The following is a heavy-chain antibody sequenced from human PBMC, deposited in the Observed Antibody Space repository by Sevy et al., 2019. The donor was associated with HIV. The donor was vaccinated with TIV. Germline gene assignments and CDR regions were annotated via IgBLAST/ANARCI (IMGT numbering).Heavy chain of an antibody. CDR2: ISVNGGSK. D-gene: IGHD2-15*01. CDR1: GFTFSSYA. Sequence: GGSLRLSCAVSGFTFSSYAMNWFRQAPGKGLEWVSDISVNGGSKTNPASVRARLTISIDNSRNTLYLQMNSLRAEDTAVYYCAKDAGDCSGGSCYYYGMDVWGQGTTVTVSS. V-gene: IGHV3-23*01. CDR3: AKDAGDCSGGSCYYYGMDV. J-gene: IGHJ6*02.